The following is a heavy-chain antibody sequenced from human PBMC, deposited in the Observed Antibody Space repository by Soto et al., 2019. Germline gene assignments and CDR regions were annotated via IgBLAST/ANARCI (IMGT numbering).Heavy chain of an antibody. J-gene: IGHJ6*02. D-gene: IGHD2-2*01. CDR2: IIPIFGTA. CDR1: GGTFSSYA. CDR3: ARVVGYCSSTSCYLHYYYYGMDV. Sequence: VKASCKASGGTFSSYAISCVRQAPGQGLEWMGGIIPIFGTANYAQKFQGRVTITADESTSTAYMELSSLRSEGTAVYYCARVVGYCSSTSCYLHYYYYGMDVWGQGTTVTVSS. V-gene: IGHV1-69*13.